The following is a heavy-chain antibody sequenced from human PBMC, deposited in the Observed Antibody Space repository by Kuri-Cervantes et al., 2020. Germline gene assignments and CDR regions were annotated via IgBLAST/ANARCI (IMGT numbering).Heavy chain of an antibody. CDR2: INPSGGST. J-gene: IGHJ3*02. Sequence: ASVKVSCKASGGTFSSYTISWVRQAPGQGLEWMGIINPSGGSTSYAQKFPGRVTMTRDTSTSTVYMELSSLRSEDTAVYYCARAGYYYDSSGYYGDAFDIWGQGTMVTVSS. V-gene: IGHV1-46*01. D-gene: IGHD3-22*01. CDR3: ARAGYYYDSSGYYGDAFDI. CDR1: GGTFSSYT.